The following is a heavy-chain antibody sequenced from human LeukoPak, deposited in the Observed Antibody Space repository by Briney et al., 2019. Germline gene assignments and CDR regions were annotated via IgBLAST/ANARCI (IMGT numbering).Heavy chain of an antibody. CDR2: ISAYNGNT. V-gene: IGHV1-18*01. J-gene: IGHJ4*02. Sequence: ASVKVSCKASGYTFTSYGISWVRQAPGQGLEWMGWISAYNGNTNYAQKLQGRVTMTTDTSTSTAYKEQSRLRADDTAVYYWARDQTGDGFDYWGQGTRVTVSS. CDR1: GYTFTSYG. CDR3: ARDQTGDGFDY. D-gene: IGHD7-27*01.